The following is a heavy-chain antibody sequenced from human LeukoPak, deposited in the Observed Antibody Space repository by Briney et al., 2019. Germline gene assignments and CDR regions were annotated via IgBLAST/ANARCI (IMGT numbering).Heavy chain of an antibody. Sequence: SETLSLTRTVSGGSINSYYWSWIRQPPGKGLEWIGYIYYSGSTNYNPSLKSRVTISVDTSKNQFSLKLSSATAADTAVYYCARDHPSYGDYGAFDYWGQGTLVTVSS. CDR2: IYYSGST. CDR3: ARDHPSYGDYGAFDY. J-gene: IGHJ4*02. V-gene: IGHV4-59*01. D-gene: IGHD4-17*01. CDR1: GGSINSYY.